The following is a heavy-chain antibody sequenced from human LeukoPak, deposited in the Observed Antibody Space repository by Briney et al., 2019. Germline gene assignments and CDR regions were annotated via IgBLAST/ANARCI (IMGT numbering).Heavy chain of an antibody. Sequence: ANYAQKFQGRVTITADKSTSTAYMELSSLRSEDTAVYYCARVLQEYYYDSSGYYPTPYFDYWGQGTLVTVSS. J-gene: IGHJ4*02. CDR2: A. V-gene: IGHV1-69*04. D-gene: IGHD3-22*01. CDR3: ARVLQEYYYDSSGYYPTPYFDY.